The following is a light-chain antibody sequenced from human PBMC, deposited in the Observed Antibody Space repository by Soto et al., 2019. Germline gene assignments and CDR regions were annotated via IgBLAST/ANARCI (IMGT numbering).Light chain of an antibody. Sequence: EIVLTQSPGTVSSSPGERVTLSCRASQTIANNFVAWYQHRPGQAPRVVVYGASSRATGIPDRFSGSGSGTEFTLTISRLEPEDFAVYYCQQYDSSYTFGQGTKLE. CDR1: QTIANNF. CDR2: GAS. J-gene: IGKJ2*01. V-gene: IGKV3-20*01. CDR3: QQYDSSYT.